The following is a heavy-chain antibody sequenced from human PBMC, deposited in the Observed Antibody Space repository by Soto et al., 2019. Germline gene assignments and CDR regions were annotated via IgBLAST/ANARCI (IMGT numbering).Heavy chain of an antibody. CDR3: AKYLARGYCGGGNCYNLDN. D-gene: IGHD2-15*01. CDR1: GFTFSSYA. CDR2: ISGSGGST. Sequence: GGSLRLSCAASGFTFSSYAMSWVRQAPGKGLEWVSAISGSGGSTYYADSVKGRFTISRDNSKNTLYLQMNSLRAEDTAVYYCAKYLARGYCGGGNCYNLDNWGKSILVTGTS. J-gene: IGHJ4*02. V-gene: IGHV3-23*01.